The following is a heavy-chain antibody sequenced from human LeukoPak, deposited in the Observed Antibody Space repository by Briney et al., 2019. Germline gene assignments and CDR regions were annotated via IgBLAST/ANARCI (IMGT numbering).Heavy chain of an antibody. Sequence: SVKVSCKASGGTFSSNSISWVRQAPGHGLEWLGGIIPILGTAKYAQKFQGRVTITADKSTSTAYMELSSLRSEDTAVYYCARGGRATDKSLPYYGMDVWGKGTTVTVSS. J-gene: IGHJ6*04. CDR2: IIPILGTA. V-gene: IGHV1-69*10. CDR1: GGTFSSNS. CDR3: ARGGRATDKSLPYYGMDV. D-gene: IGHD3-16*01.